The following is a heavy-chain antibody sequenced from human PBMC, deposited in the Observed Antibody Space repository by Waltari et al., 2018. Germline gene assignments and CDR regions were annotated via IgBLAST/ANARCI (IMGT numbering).Heavy chain of an antibody. CDR3: ARSSGYYSFSY. D-gene: IGHD3-22*01. CDR2: IFHSGRT. CDR1: GYSISSGYF. J-gene: IGHJ4*02. V-gene: IGHV4-38-2*01. Sequence: QVQMQESGPGLVKPSETLSLTCDVSGYSISSGYFWGWIRQLPGKGLEWIGSIFHSGRTYYNPSLKSRVTLSVDTSKNQISLKLSSVTAADTAVYYCARSSGYYSFSYWGQGTLVTVSS.